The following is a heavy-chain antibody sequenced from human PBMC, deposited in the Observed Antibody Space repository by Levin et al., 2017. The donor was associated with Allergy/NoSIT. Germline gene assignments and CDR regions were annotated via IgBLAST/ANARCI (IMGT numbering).Heavy chain of an antibody. Sequence: SETLSLTCAVYGGSFSGYYWSWIRQPPGKGLEWIGEINHSGSTNYNPSLKSRVTISVDTSKNQFSLKLSSVTAADTAVYYCARGRADYYGSGSYYRDYYYYYYMDVWGKGTTVTVSS. CDR3: ARGRADYYGSGSYYRDYYYYYYMDV. CDR1: GGSFSGYY. D-gene: IGHD3-10*01. J-gene: IGHJ6*03. CDR2: INHSGST. V-gene: IGHV4-34*01.